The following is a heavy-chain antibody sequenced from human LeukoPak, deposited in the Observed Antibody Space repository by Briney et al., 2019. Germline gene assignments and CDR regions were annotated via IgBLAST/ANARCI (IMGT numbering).Heavy chain of an antibody. J-gene: IGHJ4*02. D-gene: IGHD5-24*01. Sequence: GASVKVSCKVSGYTLTELSMHWVRQAPGKGLEWMGWINTNTGNPTYAQGFTGRFVFSLDTSVSTAYLQISSLKAEDTAVYYCARGTRRDGYNYDYWGQGTLVTVSS. CDR2: INTNTGNP. CDR3: ARGTRRDGYNYDY. CDR1: GYTLTELS. V-gene: IGHV7-4-1*02.